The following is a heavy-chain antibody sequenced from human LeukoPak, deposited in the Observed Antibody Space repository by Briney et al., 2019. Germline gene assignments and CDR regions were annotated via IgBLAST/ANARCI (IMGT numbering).Heavy chain of an antibody. V-gene: IGHV3-7*03. CDR1: GFTFSSYW. CDR3: ANYYDSSGYYYLFDY. CDR2: IKQDGSEK. D-gene: IGHD3-22*01. J-gene: IGHJ4*02. Sequence: GGSLRLSCAASGFTFSSYWMSWVRQAPGKGLEWVANIKQDGSEKYYVDSVKGRFTISRDNAKNSLYLQMNSLRAEDTAVYYCANYYDSSGYYYLFDYWGQGTLVTVSS.